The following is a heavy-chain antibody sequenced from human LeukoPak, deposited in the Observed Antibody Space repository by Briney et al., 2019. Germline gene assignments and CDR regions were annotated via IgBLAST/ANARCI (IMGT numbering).Heavy chain of an antibody. CDR2: ISPYNGNT. V-gene: IGHV1-18*01. Sequence: ASVKVSCKASGYTFTSYGISWVRQAPGQGLEWMGWISPYNGNTNHAHKVQGRVTMTTDTATSTAYMELRSLRSDDTAVYYCARICGSTSCLDYWGQGTLVTVSS. D-gene: IGHD2-2*01. CDR3: ARICGSTSCLDY. CDR1: GYTFTSYG. J-gene: IGHJ4*02.